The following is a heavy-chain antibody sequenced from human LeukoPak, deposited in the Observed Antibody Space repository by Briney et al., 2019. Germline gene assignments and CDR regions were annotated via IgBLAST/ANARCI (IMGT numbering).Heavy chain of an antibody. CDR2: IYAGVTT. J-gene: IGHJ4*02. CDR3: ASPWGSGGY. D-gene: IGHD3-16*01. V-gene: IGHV3-53*01. Sequence: GGSLRLSCAASGFTVNNNYMSWVRQAPGKGLEWVSVIYAGVTTYYADSVKGRFTISRDKSKNMVYLQMNSLKAEDTAVYYCASPWGSGGYWGQGTLVTVSS. CDR1: GFTVNNNY.